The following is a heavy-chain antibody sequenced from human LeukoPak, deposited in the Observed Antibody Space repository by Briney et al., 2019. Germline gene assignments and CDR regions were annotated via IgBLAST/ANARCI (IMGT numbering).Heavy chain of an antibody. J-gene: IGHJ4*02. Sequence: ASVKVSCKASGGTFSSYAISWVRQAPGQGLEWVGWISGYNGNSNYAQKLQGRVTMTTDTSTSTAYMELRSLKSDDTAVYYCAREYSSGWYYFDYWGQGTLVTVSS. CDR1: GGTFSSYA. CDR3: AREYSSGWYYFDY. V-gene: IGHV1-18*01. D-gene: IGHD6-19*01. CDR2: ISGYNGNS.